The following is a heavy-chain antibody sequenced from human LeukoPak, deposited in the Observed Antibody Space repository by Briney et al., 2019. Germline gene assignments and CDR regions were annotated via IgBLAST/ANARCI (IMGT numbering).Heavy chain of an antibody. D-gene: IGHD1-26*01. V-gene: IGHV3-64*01. CDR1: GFTFSSYA. J-gene: IGHJ4*02. Sequence: GGSLRLSCAASGFTFSSYAMHWVRPAPGKGLEYVSAISSNGGSTYYANSVKGRFTISRDNSKNTLYLQMNSLRAEDTAVYYCARGSGSFSGGFDYWGQGTLVTVSS. CDR2: ISSNGGST. CDR3: ARGSGSFSGGFDY.